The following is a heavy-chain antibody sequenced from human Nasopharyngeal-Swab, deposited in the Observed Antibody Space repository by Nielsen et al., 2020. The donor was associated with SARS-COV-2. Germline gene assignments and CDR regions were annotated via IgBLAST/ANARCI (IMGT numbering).Heavy chain of an antibody. Sequence: GESLKISCAAYGFAFSAYTMNWVRQAPGKGLEWVSSISGSGSSRYYAASLKDRFTISRDNAQNSLFLQINSLTAEDTAFYFCVRGDRRDYWGLGTLVTVSS. CDR2: ISGSGSSR. V-gene: IGHV3-21*01. J-gene: IGHJ4*02. CDR3: VRGDRRDY. CDR1: GFAFSAYT.